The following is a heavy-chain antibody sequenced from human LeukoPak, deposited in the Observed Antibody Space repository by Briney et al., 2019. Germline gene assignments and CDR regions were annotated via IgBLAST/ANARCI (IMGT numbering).Heavy chain of an antibody. CDR2: ISSSKSYI. Sequence: GGSLRLSCAASGFSFSSYSMNWVRQAPGKGLEWVSSISSSKSYIFYADSVKGRFTISRDNAKNSLYLEMTSLRAENTAVYYCASGSPAGDYWGQGTLVTVSS. CDR3: ASGSPAGDY. J-gene: IGHJ4*02. D-gene: IGHD1-26*01. V-gene: IGHV3-21*01. CDR1: GFSFSSYS.